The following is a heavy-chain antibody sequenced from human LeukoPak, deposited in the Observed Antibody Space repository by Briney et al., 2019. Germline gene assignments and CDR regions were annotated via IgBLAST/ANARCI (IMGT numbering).Heavy chain of an antibody. CDR2: ISSSSSTI. V-gene: IGHV3-48*01. CDR3: ARGQAGGMDV. J-gene: IGHJ6*02. Sequence: GGSLRLSCAASGFTFSSYMMNWVRQAPGKGLEWVSYISSSSSTIYYAGSVKGRFTISRDNAKNSLYLQMNSLRAEDTAVYYCARGQAGGMDVWGQGTTVTVSS. CDR1: GFTFSSYM.